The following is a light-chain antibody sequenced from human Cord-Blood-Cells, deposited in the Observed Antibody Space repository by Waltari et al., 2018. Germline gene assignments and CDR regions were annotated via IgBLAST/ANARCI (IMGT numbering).Light chain of an antibody. V-gene: IGLV1-44*01. CDR2: GNS. CDR3: AAWDDSLNRWV. CDR1: SSNIGSNT. J-gene: IGLJ3*02. Sequence: QSVLTQPPSASGTPGQRVTISCSGSSSNIGSNTVNWYQQLPGTAPKLLTYGNSDGTSCVPDRFSGSRAGTSASRAISGLQSEDEADYYCAAWDDSLNRWVFGGGTKLTVL.